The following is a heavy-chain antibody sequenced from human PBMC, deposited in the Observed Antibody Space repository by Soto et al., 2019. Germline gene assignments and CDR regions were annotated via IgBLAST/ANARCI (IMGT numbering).Heavy chain of an antibody. V-gene: IGHV2-5*02. CDR1: GFSLSTSRVG. J-gene: IGHJ4*02. CDR2: VYWDDDK. Sequence: QITLKESGPTLVKPTQTLTLTCTFSGFSLSTSRVGVGWIRQPPGKALEWLAVVYWDDDKRYSPSLKSRLSITKDTSTNQVVLIMTNMDPVDTATYYCARFAYYDYWGQGTLVTVSS. CDR3: ARFAYYDY.